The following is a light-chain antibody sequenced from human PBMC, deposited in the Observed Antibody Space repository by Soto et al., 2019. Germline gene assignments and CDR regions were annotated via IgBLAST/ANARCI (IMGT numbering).Light chain of an antibody. V-gene: IGKV3-11*01. Sequence: EIVLTQSEAALSLSPGERAKLSLVASQSVSSYLAWYQQKPGQAPRLLIYDASNRATGIPARFSGSGSGTDFTLTISSLEPEDFAVYYCQQRSNWPLITFGQGTRLEI. J-gene: IGKJ5*01. CDR1: QSVSSY. CDR3: QQRSNWPLIT. CDR2: DAS.